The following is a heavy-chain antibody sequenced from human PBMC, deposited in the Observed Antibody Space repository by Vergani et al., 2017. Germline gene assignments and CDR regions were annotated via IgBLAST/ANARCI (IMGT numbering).Heavy chain of an antibody. J-gene: IGHJ3*02. CDR3: ARVRLEPYDAFDI. V-gene: IGHV3-30-3*01. CDR1: GFTLGDYA. Sequence: QVQILQSGGGVVQPGGSLRLSCSGSGFTLGDYAMTWVRQAPGKGLEWVAVISYDGSNKYYADSVKGRFTISRDNSKNTLYLQMNSLRSEDTAVYYCARVRLEPYDAFDIWGQGTMVTVSS. CDR2: ISYDGSNK. D-gene: IGHD1-1*01.